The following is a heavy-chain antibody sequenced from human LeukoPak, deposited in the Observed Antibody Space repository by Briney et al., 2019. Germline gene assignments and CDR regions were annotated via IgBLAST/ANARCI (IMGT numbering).Heavy chain of an antibody. D-gene: IGHD6-13*01. V-gene: IGHV4-34*01. CDR1: GGSFSGYY. CDR3: AITGYSSSYDY. J-gene: IGHJ4*02. Sequence: SETLSLTCAVYGGSFSGYYWSWIRQPPGKGLEWNGEINHSGSTNYNPSLKSRVTISVDTSKNQFSLKLSSVTAADTAVYYCAITGYSSSYDYWGQGTLVTVSS. CDR2: INHSGST.